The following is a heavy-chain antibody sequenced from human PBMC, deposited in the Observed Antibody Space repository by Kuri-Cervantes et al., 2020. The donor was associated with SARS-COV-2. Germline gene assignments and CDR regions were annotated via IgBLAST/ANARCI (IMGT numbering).Heavy chain of an antibody. CDR3: ISLSNLEWLPS. V-gene: IGHV4-34*08. Sequence: SETLSLTCAVYGGTLSGNYWSWIRQPPGKGLEWIGEISHSGNTNYNPSLKSRLSISLNTSKNQFSLKLSFVTAADTAVYYCISLSNLEWLPSWSQGTLVTVSS. J-gene: IGHJ5*02. CDR2: ISHSGNT. D-gene: IGHD3-3*01. CDR1: GGTLSGNY.